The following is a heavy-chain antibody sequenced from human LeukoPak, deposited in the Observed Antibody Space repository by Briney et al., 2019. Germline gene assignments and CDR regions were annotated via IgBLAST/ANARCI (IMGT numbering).Heavy chain of an antibody. CDR3: ARVDEMTTVTTQDY. Sequence: GASVKVSCKASGYTFTSYGISWVRQAPGQGLEWMGWISAYNGNTNYAQKLQGRVTMTTDTSTSTAYMELRSLRSDDTAVYYCARVDEMTTVTTQDYWGQGTLVTVSS. V-gene: IGHV1-18*01. J-gene: IGHJ4*02. D-gene: IGHD4-11*01. CDR2: ISAYNGNT. CDR1: GYTFTSYG.